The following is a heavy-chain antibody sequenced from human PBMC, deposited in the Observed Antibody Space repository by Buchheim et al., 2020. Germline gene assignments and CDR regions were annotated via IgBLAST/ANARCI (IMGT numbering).Heavy chain of an antibody. D-gene: IGHD1-20*01. Sequence: QVQLQESGPGPVKPSQTLSLTCTVSGGSISSGDYYWTWIRQPPGKGLEWIGYIYFSGSTYYNPALKSRVIISVDTSKNQFSLRLSSVTAADTAVYYCARENRWGVTGTQNPFDYWGQGTL. CDR3: ARENRWGVTGTQNPFDY. CDR1: GGSISSGDYY. V-gene: IGHV4-30-4*01. CDR2: IYFSGST. J-gene: IGHJ4*02.